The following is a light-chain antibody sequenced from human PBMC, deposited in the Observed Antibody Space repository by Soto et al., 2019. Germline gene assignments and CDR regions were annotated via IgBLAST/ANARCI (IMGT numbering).Light chain of an antibody. J-gene: IGKJ5*01. CDR3: QQRTNWPPT. CDR2: DSS. Sequence: EIVLTQSPATLSLSPGERATLSCRASQSVYSFLAWYQQKPGQAPRLLIYDSSNRATGIPARFSGSGSGTDFTLTISSLEPEDFAAYYCQQRTNWPPTFGQGKRLEI. V-gene: IGKV3-11*01. CDR1: QSVYSF.